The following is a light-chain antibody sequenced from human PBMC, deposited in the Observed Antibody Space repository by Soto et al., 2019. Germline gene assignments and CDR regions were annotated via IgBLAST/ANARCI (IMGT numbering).Light chain of an antibody. Sequence: DIVLTQSPASLTVSLGEGATIECKSNQTVFYTSNVKNYLSWFQQKPGQPPKLLIYWASTRASGVPERFSGSGSETHFTLTINSVQAEDVASYFCQQSYTTPYTFGQGTKLDI. CDR3: QQSYTTPYT. CDR2: WAS. J-gene: IGKJ2*01. CDR1: QTVFYTSNVKNY. V-gene: IGKV4-1*01.